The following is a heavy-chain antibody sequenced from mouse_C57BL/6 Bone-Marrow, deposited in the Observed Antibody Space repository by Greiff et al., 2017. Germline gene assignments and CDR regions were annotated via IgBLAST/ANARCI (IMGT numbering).Heavy chain of an antibody. D-gene: IGHD1-1*01. CDR2: IHPNSGST. J-gene: IGHJ2*01. Sequence: QVQLQQPGAELVKPGASVKLSCKASGYTFTSYWMHWVKQRPGQGLEWIGMIHPNSGSTNYNEKFKSKATLTVDKSSSTAYMQLSSLTSEDSAVYYCARYGYYYGSYYFDYWGQGTTLTVSS. CDR3: ARYGYYYGSYYFDY. V-gene: IGHV1-64*01. CDR1: GYTFTSYW.